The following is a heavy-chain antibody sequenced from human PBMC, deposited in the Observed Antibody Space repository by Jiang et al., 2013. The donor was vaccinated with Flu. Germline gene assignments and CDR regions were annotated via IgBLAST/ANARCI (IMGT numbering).Heavy chain of an antibody. J-gene: IGHJ4*02. CDR1: GGILTNYA. CDR3: ARATPGWTYDY. D-gene: IGHD3/OR15-3a*01. Sequence: SGAEVKRPGSSVKVSCTIYGGILTNYAINWVRQAPGQGLEWMGGIIPISDTTHYAQNLQDRVTLTADKSTTTIYMGLSSLRSDDTAVYYCARATPGWTYDYWGQGTLVTVSS. V-gene: IGHV1-69*06. CDR2: IIPISDTT.